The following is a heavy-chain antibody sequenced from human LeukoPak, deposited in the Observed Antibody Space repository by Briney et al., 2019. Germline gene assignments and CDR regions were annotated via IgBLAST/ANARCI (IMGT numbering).Heavy chain of an antibody. CDR1: GGSFSGYY. CDR2: INHSGST. D-gene: IGHD6-6*01. CDR3: ARGPNYSSSSRWFDP. V-gene: IGHV4-34*01. Sequence: PSETLSLTCAVYGGSFSGYYWSWIRQPPGKGLEWIGEINHSGSTNYNPSLKSRVTISVDTSKNQFSLKLSSVTAADTAVYYCARGPNYSSSSRWFDPWGQGTPVTVSS. J-gene: IGHJ5*02.